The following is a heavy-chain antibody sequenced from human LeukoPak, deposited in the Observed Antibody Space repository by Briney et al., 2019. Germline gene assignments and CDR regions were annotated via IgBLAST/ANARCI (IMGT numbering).Heavy chain of an antibody. CDR1: GFTFSSYW. CDR3: ARDKSSSLAAGDY. CDR2: IKQDGSEK. V-gene: IGHV3-7*01. D-gene: IGHD6-13*01. J-gene: IGHJ4*02. Sequence: GGSLRLSCAASGFTFSSYWMSWVRQAPGKGLEWVANIKQDGSEKYYVDSVKGRFTISRDNAKNSLYLQMNSLRAEDTAVYYCARDKSSSLAAGDYWGQGTLVTVSS.